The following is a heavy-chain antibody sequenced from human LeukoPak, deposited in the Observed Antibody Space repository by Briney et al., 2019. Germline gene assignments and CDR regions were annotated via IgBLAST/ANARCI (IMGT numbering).Heavy chain of an antibody. D-gene: IGHD3-10*01. CDR1: GFTFNNYN. CDR3: ASRDYSGSGTYRAGLEY. J-gene: IGHJ4*02. Sequence: GGSLRLSCPASGFTFNNYNMNWVRQAPGKGLEWVSSISRGSSSIYYAESVKGRLTISRDTAKNSLFLQMNSLRAEDTAVYYCASRDYSGSGTYRAGLEYWGQGTLVAVSS. CDR2: ISRGSSSI. V-gene: IGHV3-21*01.